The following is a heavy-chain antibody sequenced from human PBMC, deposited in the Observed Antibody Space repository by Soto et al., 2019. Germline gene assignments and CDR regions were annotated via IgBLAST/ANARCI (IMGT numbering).Heavy chain of an antibody. Sequence: GSLRLSCAASGFTFSSYSMNWVRQAPGKGLEWVSSISSSSSYIYYADSVKGRFTISRDNAKNSLYLQMNSLRAEDTAVYYCARVLGEDCSGGSCYRLDYWGQGTLVTVSS. D-gene: IGHD2-15*01. CDR1: GFTFSSYS. CDR2: ISSSSSYI. V-gene: IGHV3-21*01. J-gene: IGHJ4*02. CDR3: ARVLGEDCSGGSCYRLDY.